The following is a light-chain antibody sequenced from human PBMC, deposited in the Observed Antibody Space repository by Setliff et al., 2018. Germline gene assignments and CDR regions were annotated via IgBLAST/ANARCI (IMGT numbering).Light chain of an antibody. J-gene: IGLJ1*01. CDR3: NAYTSRSTDV. CDR1: SSDAGSYDL. V-gene: IGLV2-14*03. Sequence: QSALPQPASVSGSPGQSITISCSGTSSDAGSYDLVSWYQQHPGKAPKLIIYNVSGRPSGVSHRFSGSKSDNTASLTISGLQAEDEADYYCNAYTSRSTDVFGSGTKVTVL. CDR2: NVS.